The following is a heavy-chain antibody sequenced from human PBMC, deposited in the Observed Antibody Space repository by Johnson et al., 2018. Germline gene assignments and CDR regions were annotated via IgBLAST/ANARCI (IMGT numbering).Heavy chain of an antibody. CDR1: GFTLSNYW. V-gene: IGHV3-74*03. CDR3: ARRYSNGLNGLDI. Sequence: EVQLVETGGGLVQPGGSLRVSCAASGFTLSNYWMHWVRQAPGEGLVWVSRLHSDGSNTKSVDSVEGRFTISRDNAKNTLNLQMNRLRVEDTGVYYCARRYSNGLNGLDIWGQGTTVTVSS. D-gene: IGHD4-11*01. J-gene: IGHJ3*02. CDR2: LHSDGSNT.